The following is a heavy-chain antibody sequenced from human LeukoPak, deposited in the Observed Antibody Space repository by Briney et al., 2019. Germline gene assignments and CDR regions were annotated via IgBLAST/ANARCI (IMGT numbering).Heavy chain of an antibody. J-gene: IGHJ3*02. CDR1: GGSISSYY. V-gene: IGHV4-59*01. Sequence: SETLSLTCTVSGGSISSYYWSWIRQPPGKGLEWIAYMYYSGSTNYDPSLKSRVTISVDTSKNQFSLKLSSVTAADTAVYYCARVAATYYDILTGYDAFDIWGQGTMVTVSS. D-gene: IGHD3-9*01. CDR2: MYYSGST. CDR3: ARVAATYYDILTGYDAFDI.